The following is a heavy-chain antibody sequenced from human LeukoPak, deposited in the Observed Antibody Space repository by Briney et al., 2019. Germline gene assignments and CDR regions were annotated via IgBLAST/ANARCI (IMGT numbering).Heavy chain of an antibody. CDR1: GYTFTSYY. V-gene: IGHV1-2*02. Sequence: ASVKVSCKASGYTFTSYYIHWLRKAPGQGFEWMGWSDPKSGATKYEHFQGRVTMTRDTSISTAYMELNRLTSDDTAAYYCARANSYDDNGYSPELRYWGQGTLVTVSS. D-gene: IGHD4-17*01. CDR3: ARANSYDDNGYSPELRY. J-gene: IGHJ4*02. CDR2: SDPKSGAT.